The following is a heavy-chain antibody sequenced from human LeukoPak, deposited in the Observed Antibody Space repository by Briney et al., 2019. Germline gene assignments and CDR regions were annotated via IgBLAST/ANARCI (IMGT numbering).Heavy chain of an antibody. D-gene: IGHD2-2*01. CDR1: GGSVSSGDYY. Sequence: SETLSLTCTVSGGSVSSGDYYWSWIRQPPGKGLEWIGYIYHSGSTYYNPSLKSRVTISVDTSKNQFSLTLSSVTAADTAMYYCARVPQPLVYCASISCHPIWGQGTMVTVSS. CDR3: ARVPQPLVYCASISCHPI. V-gene: IGHV4-30-4*01. CDR2: IYHSGST. J-gene: IGHJ3*02.